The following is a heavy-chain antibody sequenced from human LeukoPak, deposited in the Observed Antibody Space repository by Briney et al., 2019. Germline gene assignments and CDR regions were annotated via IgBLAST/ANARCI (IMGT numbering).Heavy chain of an antibody. CDR1: GFTFSSHS. Sequence: GGSLRLSCAASGFTFSSHSMNWVRQAPGKGLEWVSSISSSSISISYADSLKGRFTISRDNAKNTLYLQMNSLRVEDTAVYYCAREWSGFGELPDYWGQGTLVTVSS. V-gene: IGHV3-21*01. CDR3: AREWSGFGELPDY. J-gene: IGHJ4*02. CDR2: ISSSSISI. D-gene: IGHD3-10*01.